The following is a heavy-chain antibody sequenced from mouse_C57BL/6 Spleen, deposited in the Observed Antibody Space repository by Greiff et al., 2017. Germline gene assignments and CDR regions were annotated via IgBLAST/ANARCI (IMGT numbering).Heavy chain of an antibody. CDR3: ARQSIYYYGSSYDGYAMDY. Sequence: QVQLQQSGAELVKPGASVKISCKASGYAFSSYWMNWVKQRPGKGLEWIGQIYPGDGDTNYNGKFKGKATLTADKSSSTAYMQLSSLTSEDSAVYFCARQSIYYYGSSYDGYAMDYWGQGTSVTVAS. J-gene: IGHJ4*01. CDR1: GYAFSSYW. V-gene: IGHV1-80*01. D-gene: IGHD1-1*01. CDR2: IYPGDGDT.